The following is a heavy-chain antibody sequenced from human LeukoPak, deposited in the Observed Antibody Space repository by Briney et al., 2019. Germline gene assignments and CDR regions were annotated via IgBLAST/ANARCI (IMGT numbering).Heavy chain of an antibody. Sequence: SETLSLTCTVSGGYISYYYWSWIRQSPGKGLEWIGYIYYSGSTNYNPALRSRVIITVDTSKNQFSLQLRSVTAADTAVYYCAREDPQTTVPEGMDVWGQGTTVTVSS. CDR3: AREDPQTTVPEGMDV. CDR2: IYYSGST. D-gene: IGHD4-17*01. CDR1: GGYISYYY. J-gene: IGHJ6*02. V-gene: IGHV4-59*01.